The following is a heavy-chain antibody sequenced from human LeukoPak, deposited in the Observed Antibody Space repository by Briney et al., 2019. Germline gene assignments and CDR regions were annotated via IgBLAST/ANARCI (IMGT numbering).Heavy chain of an antibody. V-gene: IGHV3-30*01. CDR1: GFTFSSYA. Sequence: PGRSLRLSCAASGFTFSSYAMHWVRQAPGKGLEWVAVISYDGSNKYYADSVKGRFTISRDNSKNTLYLQMNSLRAEDTAVYYCARGLTWNYIGYFDYWGQGTLVTVSS. CDR3: ARGLTWNYIGYFDY. J-gene: IGHJ4*02. D-gene: IGHD1-7*01. CDR2: ISYDGSNK.